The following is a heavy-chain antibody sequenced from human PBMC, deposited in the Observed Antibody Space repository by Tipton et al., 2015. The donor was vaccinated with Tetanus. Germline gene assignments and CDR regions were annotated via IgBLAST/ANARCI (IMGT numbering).Heavy chain of an antibody. Sequence: LRLSCTVSGGSISSYYWSWIRQPPGKGLEWIGYIYYSGSTNYNPPLKSRVTISVDTSKNQFSLKLSSVTAADTAVYYCARDSQVASGWGGAFDIWGQGTMVTVSS. CDR1: GGSISSYY. D-gene: IGHD6-19*01. CDR2: IYYSGST. CDR3: ARDSQVASGWGGAFDI. V-gene: IGHV4-59*01. J-gene: IGHJ3*02.